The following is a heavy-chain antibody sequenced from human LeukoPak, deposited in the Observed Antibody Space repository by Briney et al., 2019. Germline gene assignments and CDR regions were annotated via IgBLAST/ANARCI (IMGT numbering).Heavy chain of an antibody. D-gene: IGHD3-10*01. Sequence: SETLSLTCAVSGHSISTGYYWGWIRQPPGKGLEWIGSMSHNRGTYYNPSLKSRVTISMDTSKNQISLRLTSVTAADTAVYYCASYHASGVSAYNYYGMDVWGKGTTVTVSS. CDR1: GHSISTGYY. CDR3: ASYHASGVSAYNYYGMDV. CDR2: MSHNRGT. V-gene: IGHV4-38-2*01. J-gene: IGHJ6*04.